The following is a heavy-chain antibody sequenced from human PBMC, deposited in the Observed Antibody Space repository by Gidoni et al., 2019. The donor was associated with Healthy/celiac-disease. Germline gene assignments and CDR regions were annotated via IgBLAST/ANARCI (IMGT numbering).Heavy chain of an antibody. D-gene: IGHD3-9*01. Sequence: EVQLVESGGGLVQPGGSLRLSCAASGITFSSYAMSWVRQAPGKGLEWVSAISGSGGSTYYADSVKGRFTISRDNSKNTLYLQMNSLRAEDTAVYYCAKGAMTGNRVPSGAFDIWGQGTMVTVSS. J-gene: IGHJ3*02. V-gene: IGHV3-23*04. CDR2: ISGSGGST. CDR1: GITFSSYA. CDR3: AKGAMTGNRVPSGAFDI.